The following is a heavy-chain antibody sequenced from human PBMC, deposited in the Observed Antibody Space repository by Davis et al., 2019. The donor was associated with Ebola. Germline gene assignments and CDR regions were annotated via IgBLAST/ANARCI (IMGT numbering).Heavy chain of an antibody. D-gene: IGHD3-16*01. V-gene: IGHV4-59*01. CDR1: GGSFSGYY. CDR3: ARDLRYYYGMDV. J-gene: IGHJ6*02. Sequence: SETLSLTCAVYGGSFSGYYWSWIRQPPGKGLEWIGYIYYSGSTNYNPSLKSRVTISVDTSKNQFSLKLSSVTAADTAVYYCARDLRYYYGMDVWGQGTTVTVSS. CDR2: IYYSGST.